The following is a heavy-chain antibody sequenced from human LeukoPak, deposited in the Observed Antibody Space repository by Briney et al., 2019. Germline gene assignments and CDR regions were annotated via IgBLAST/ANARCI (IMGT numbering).Heavy chain of an antibody. CDR3: ATGYSSSWYPDYYYMDV. Sequence: PSQTLSLTCTVSGGSISSGGYYWSWIRQPPGKGLEWIGRIYTSGSTNYNPSLKSRVTISVDTSKNQFSLKLSSVTAADTAVYYCATGYSSSWYPDYYYMDVWGKGTTVTVSS. J-gene: IGHJ6*03. CDR2: IYTSGST. V-gene: IGHV4-61*02. D-gene: IGHD6-13*01. CDR1: GGSISSGGYY.